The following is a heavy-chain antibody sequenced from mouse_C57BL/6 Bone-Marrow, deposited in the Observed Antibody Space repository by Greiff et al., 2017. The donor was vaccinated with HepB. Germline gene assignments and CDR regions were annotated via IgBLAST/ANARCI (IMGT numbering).Heavy chain of an antibody. CDR2: ISSGGDYI. CDR1: GFTFSSYA. Sequence: EVHLVESGAGLVKPGGSLKLSCAASGFTFSSYAMSWVRQTPEKRLEWVAYISSGGDYIYYADTVKGRFTISRDNARNTLYLQMSSLKSEDTAMYYCTRDGGWDYFYYWDQGTTLTVSS. CDR3: TRDGGWDYFYY. V-gene: IGHV5-9-1*02. D-gene: IGHD3-3*01. J-gene: IGHJ2*01.